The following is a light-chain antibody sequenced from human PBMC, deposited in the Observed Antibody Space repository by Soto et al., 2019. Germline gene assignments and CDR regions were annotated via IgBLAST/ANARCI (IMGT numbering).Light chain of an antibody. CDR2: DVS. J-gene: IGLJ1*01. Sequence: QSALTQPASVSGSPGQSITISCTGTSSDVGGYNYVSWYQQHPGKAPKLMIYDVSNRPSGVSNRFSGSKSGNTASLTISGLQTEDKSDYYCSSYTGSSTYVFGTGTKLTVL. CDR1: SSDVGGYNY. CDR3: SSYTGSSTYV. V-gene: IGLV2-14*03.